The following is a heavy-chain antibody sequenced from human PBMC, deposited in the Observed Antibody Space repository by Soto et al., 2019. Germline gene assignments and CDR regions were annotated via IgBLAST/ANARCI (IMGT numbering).Heavy chain of an antibody. V-gene: IGHV6-1*01. D-gene: IGHD6-19*01. CDR2: TYYRSKWNT. Sequence: QVPLQQSGPGLVKPSQTLSLTCAISGDSVSTNTATWDWIRQSPTRGLEWLGRTYYRSKWNTDHALSVTSRIPIHPDTAKIQLSLLLDSVTPVYTAVYSCARLIGNGWFVGWGQGTLVTVSS. J-gene: IGHJ4*02. CDR3: ARLIGNGWFVG. CDR1: GDSVSTNTAT.